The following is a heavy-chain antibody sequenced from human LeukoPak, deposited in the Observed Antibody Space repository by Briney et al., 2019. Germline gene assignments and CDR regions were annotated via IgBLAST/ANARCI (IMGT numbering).Heavy chain of an antibody. CDR2: INHSGST. Sequence: SETLSLTCAVYGGSFSGYYWSWIRQPPGKGLEWIGEINHSGSTNYNPSLKSRVTISVDTSENQFSLKLSSVTAADTAVYCCARGVELGNYYYYGMDVWGQGTTVTVSS. D-gene: IGHD3-10*01. CDR1: GGSFSGYY. CDR3: ARGVELGNYYYYGMDV. J-gene: IGHJ6*02. V-gene: IGHV4-34*01.